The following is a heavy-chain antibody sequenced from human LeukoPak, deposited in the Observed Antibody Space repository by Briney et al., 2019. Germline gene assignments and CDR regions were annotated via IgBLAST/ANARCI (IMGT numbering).Heavy chain of an antibody. J-gene: IGHJ5*02. CDR1: GGSISSGGYY. CDR3: ARGLRFITGTTKLNPLDP. Sequence: PSQTLSLTCTVSGGSISSGGYYWSWIRQPPGKGLEWIGEINHSGSTNYNPSLKSRVTISVDTSKNQFSLKLSSVTAADTAMYYCARGLRFITGTTKLNPLDPWGQGTLITVSS. V-gene: IGHV4-30-2*01. CDR2: INHSGST. D-gene: IGHD1-7*01.